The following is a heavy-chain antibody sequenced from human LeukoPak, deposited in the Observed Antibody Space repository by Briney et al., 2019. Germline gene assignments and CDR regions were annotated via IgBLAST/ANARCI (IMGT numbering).Heavy chain of an antibody. CDR2: IYYSGST. D-gene: IGHD3-22*01. CDR1: GGSISSYY. CDR3: ARSSYDSSGYRTYFDY. J-gene: IGHJ4*02. Sequence: SETLSLTCTVSGGSISSYYWSWIRQPPGKGLEWIGYIYYSGSTNYNPSLESRVTISVDTSKNQFSLKLSSVTAADTAVYYCARSSYDSSGYRTYFDYWGQGTLVTVSS. V-gene: IGHV4-59*01.